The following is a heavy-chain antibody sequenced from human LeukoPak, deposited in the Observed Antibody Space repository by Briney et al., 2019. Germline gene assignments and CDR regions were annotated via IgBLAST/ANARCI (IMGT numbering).Heavy chain of an antibody. CDR1: GFTFSSYG. CDR3: AKMPTGTTKRGYYYYYMDV. V-gene: IGHV3-30*02. J-gene: IGHJ6*03. D-gene: IGHD1-1*01. Sequence: GGSLRLYCAASGFTFSSYGMHWVRQAPGKGLEWVAFIRYDGSNKYYADSVKGRFAISRDNSKNTLYLQMNSLRAEDTAVYYCAKMPTGTTKRGYYYYYMDVWGKGTTVTVSS. CDR2: IRYDGSNK.